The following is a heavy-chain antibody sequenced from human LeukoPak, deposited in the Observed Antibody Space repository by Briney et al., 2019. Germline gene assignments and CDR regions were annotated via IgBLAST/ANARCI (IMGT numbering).Heavy chain of an antibody. Sequence: PSQTLSLTCTVSGGSISSGGYYWSWIRQHPGKGLEWIGYIYYSGSTYYNPSLKSRVTISVDTSKNQFSLKLSSVTSAETAVYYCARGLTYYAILTGYREDYYMDVWGKGTTVTVSS. V-gene: IGHV4-31*03. CDR2: IYYSGST. D-gene: IGHD3-9*01. CDR1: GGSISSGGYY. J-gene: IGHJ6*03. CDR3: ARGLTYYAILTGYREDYYMDV.